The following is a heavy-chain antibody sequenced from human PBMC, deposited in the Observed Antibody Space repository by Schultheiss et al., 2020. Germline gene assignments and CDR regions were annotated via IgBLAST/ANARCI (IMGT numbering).Heavy chain of an antibody. CDR2: IYTSGST. CDR1: GGSINSGSYS. Sequence: SQPLSLTCTVSGGSINSGSYSWTWIRQPAGRRLEWIGHIYTSGSTRYNPSLKSRVTISVDTSKNQFSLKLSSVTAADTAVYYCARDYYGMDVWGQGTTVTVAS. J-gene: IGHJ6*02. CDR3: ARDYYGMDV. V-gene: IGHV4-61*09.